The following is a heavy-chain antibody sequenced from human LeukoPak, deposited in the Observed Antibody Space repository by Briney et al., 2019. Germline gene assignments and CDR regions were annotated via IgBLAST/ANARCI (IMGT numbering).Heavy chain of an antibody. CDR3: TTRSPARYCSDGARYSSADY. V-gene: IGHV3-15*07. D-gene: IGHD2-15*01. J-gene: IGHJ4*02. Sequence: RAGGSLRLSCAASGFSFSDAWMNWVRQAPGKGLEWVGHIRSKADGGTPDYIAPVKGRFTISRDDSKDTLYLQTNSLNTEDTAMYYCTTRSPARYCSDGARYSSADYWGQGTLVTVSS. CDR2: IRSKADGGTP. CDR1: GFSFSDAW.